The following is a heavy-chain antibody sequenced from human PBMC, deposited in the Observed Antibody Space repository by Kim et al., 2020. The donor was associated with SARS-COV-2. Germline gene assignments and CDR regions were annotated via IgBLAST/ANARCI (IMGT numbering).Heavy chain of an antibody. D-gene: IGHD3-10*01. J-gene: IGHJ4*02. V-gene: IGHV3-9*01. CDR2: NSGSI. CDR3: AKVTGY. Sequence: NSGSIGYADSVKGRFTNARDNAKNSLYLQMNSLRAEDTALYYCAKVTGYWGQGTLVTVSS.